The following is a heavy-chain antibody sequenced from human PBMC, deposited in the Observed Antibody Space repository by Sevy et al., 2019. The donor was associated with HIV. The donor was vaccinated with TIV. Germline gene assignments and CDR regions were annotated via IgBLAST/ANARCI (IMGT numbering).Heavy chain of an antibody. CDR1: GFTFRSYW. J-gene: IGHJ4*02. CDR3: GREGVGGYSYSLDC. CDR2: MKQDGSEK. V-gene: IGHV3-7*01. Sequence: GGSLRLSCAASGFTFRSYWMTWVRQAPGKGLEWVATMKQDGSEKDYVDSVKGRFTISRDNAKNSLYLQMNSLRAEDTAVYYGGREGVGGYSYSLDCWGQGTLVTVSS. D-gene: IGHD5-18*01.